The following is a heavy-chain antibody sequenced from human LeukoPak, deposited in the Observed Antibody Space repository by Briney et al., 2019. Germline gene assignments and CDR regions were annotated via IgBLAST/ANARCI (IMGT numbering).Heavy chain of an antibody. V-gene: IGHV4-38-2*01. Sequence: KPSGTLSLTCAVSGYSISSGYYWGWIRQPPGKGLEWIGSIYHSGSTYYNPSLKSRVTISLDTSKNQFSLKLSSVTAADTAVYYCARSYGSSWYKAHWGQGTLVTVSS. CDR3: ARSYGSSWYKAH. CDR2: IYHSGST. CDR1: GYSISSGYY. D-gene: IGHD6-13*01. J-gene: IGHJ4*02.